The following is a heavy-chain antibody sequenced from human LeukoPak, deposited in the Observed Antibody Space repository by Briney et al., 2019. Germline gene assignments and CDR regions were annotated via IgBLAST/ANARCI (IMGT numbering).Heavy chain of an antibody. D-gene: IGHD6-19*01. Sequence: HPGGSLRLSCSASGFTFRTYAMHWVRQAPGKGLEYVSGINNNGGNTNYVDSVKGRFTISRDNFKNTLYLQMSSLRAEDTAVYYCVKDGGDSGWYYHFDYWGQGTLVTVSS. V-gene: IGHV3-64D*06. CDR2: INNNGGNT. CDR3: VKDGGDSGWYYHFDY. CDR1: GFTFRTYA. J-gene: IGHJ4*02.